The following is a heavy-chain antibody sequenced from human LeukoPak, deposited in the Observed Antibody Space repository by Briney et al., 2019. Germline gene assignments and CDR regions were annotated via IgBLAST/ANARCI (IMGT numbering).Heavy chain of an antibody. CDR3: ARDLGNYFDY. V-gene: IGHV4-30-4*01. Sequence: PSQTLSLTCTVSGGSISSGYYYWSWIRQPPGKGLEWIGYIYYSGSTYYNPSLKSRVTISVDTSKNQFSLKLSSVTAADTAVDCCARDLGNYFDYWGQGTLVTVSS. D-gene: IGHD7-27*01. J-gene: IGHJ4*02. CDR2: IYYSGST. CDR1: GGSISSGYYY.